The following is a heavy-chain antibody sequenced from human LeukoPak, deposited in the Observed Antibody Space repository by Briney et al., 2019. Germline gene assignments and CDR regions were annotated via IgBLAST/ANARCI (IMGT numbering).Heavy chain of an antibody. CDR3: ARRCGDPKVIDY. CDR2: IFPGDSDT. CDR1: GYSFTTYW. V-gene: IGHV5-51*01. Sequence: VSLKISCKGSGYSFTTYWIGWVRQMPGKGLEWMGIIFPGDSDTRYSPSFQGQVTISADKSISTAYLQWSSLKASDTAIYYCARRCGDPKVIDYWGQGTLVTVS. J-gene: IGHJ4*02. D-gene: IGHD4-17*01.